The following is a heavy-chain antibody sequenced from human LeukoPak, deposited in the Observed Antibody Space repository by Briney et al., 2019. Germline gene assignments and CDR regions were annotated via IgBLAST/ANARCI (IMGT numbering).Heavy chain of an antibody. J-gene: IGHJ6*03. CDR3: ARTKADYYYYMDV. D-gene: IGHD2-8*01. Sequence: ASVKVSCKASGYTFNSYGINWVRQAPGQGLEWMGWISAYNGNTNYAQKLQGRVTMTTDTSTSTAYMELRSLGSDDTAVYYCARTKADYYYYMDVWGKGTTVTVSS. V-gene: IGHV1-18*01. CDR1: GYTFNSYG. CDR2: ISAYNGNT.